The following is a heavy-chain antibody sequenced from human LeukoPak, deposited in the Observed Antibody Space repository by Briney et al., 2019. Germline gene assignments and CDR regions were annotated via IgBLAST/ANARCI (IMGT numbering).Heavy chain of an antibody. CDR1: GFTFSSYS. D-gene: IGHD1-26*01. Sequence: PGGSLRLSCAASGFTFSSYSMNWVRQAPGKGLEWVSSISSSSSYICYADSVKGRFTISRDNAKNSLYLQMNSLRAEDTAVYYCARALPSPLYSGSYADAFDIWGQGTMVTVSS. CDR3: ARALPSPLYSGSYADAFDI. V-gene: IGHV3-21*01. J-gene: IGHJ3*02. CDR2: ISSSSSYI.